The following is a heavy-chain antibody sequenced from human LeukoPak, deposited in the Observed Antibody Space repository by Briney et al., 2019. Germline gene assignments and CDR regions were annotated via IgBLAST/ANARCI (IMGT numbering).Heavy chain of an antibody. J-gene: IGHJ4*02. CDR1: GYRFTTYW. Sequence: GESLKISCKASGYRFTTYWIGWVRQMPGKGLEWMGIIYPGDSDTRYTPSFQGQVTISADKSITTAYLQWSSLKASDTAMYYCARLRYYDSSGSLDYWGQGTLVTVSS. V-gene: IGHV5-51*01. D-gene: IGHD3-22*01. CDR2: IYPGDSDT. CDR3: ARLRYYDSSGSLDY.